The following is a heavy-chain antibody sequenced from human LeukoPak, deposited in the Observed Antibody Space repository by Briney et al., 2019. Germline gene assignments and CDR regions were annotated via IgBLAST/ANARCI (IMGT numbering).Heavy chain of an antibody. V-gene: IGHV3-66*01. J-gene: IGHJ3*02. D-gene: IGHD5-24*01. CDR2: IYAGGST. CDR3: AQTRQYASDI. Sequence: GGSLRLSCAASGFTVSSNYMSWVRRPPGKGLQWVSIIYAGGSTYYADSVKGRFTISRDNSKNTLYLQMNTLRAEDTAVYYCAQTRQYASDIWGQGTMVTVSS. CDR1: GFTVSSNY.